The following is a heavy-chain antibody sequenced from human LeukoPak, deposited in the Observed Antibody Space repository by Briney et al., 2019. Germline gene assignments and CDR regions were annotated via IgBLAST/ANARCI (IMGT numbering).Heavy chain of an antibody. J-gene: IGHJ4*02. CDR3: ARVRLDSGTYSLYY. D-gene: IGHD3-10*01. V-gene: IGHV3-48*01. Sequence: GGSLRLSCAASGFTFSSYSMNWVRQAPGKGLEWVSYISGRSSTKYYADAVKGRFTISRDNAENSLYLQMNSLRVEDTAVYYCARVRLDSGTYSLYYWGQGTLVTVSS. CDR2: ISGRSSTK. CDR1: GFTFSSYS.